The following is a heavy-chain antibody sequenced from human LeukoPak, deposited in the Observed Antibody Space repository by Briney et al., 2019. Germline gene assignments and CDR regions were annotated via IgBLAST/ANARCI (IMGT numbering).Heavy chain of an antibody. CDR2: ISSSSSYI. Sequence: PGGSLRLSCAASGFTFSSYSTNWVRQAPGKGLEWVSSISSSSSYIYHADSVKGRFTTSRDNAENSLYLQMNSLRAEDTAVYYCARTAVALDFDYWGQGTLVTVSS. CDR3: ARTAVALDFDY. CDR1: GFTFSSYS. V-gene: IGHV3-21*01. D-gene: IGHD6-19*01. J-gene: IGHJ4*02.